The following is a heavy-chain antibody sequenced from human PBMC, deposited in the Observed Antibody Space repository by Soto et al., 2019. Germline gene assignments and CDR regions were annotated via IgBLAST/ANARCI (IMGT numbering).Heavy chain of an antibody. CDR2: IYHTGST. CDR1: GGSISTVGHY. D-gene: IGHD1-1*01. J-gene: IGHJ4*02. V-gene: IGHV4-31*03. Sequence: PSETLSLTCSVSGGSISTVGHYWTWIRQPPGKGLEWIGSIYHTGSTYYSKSLRSRLTMSVDTSKSQFSLRLSSVTAADTAVYYCARATGTLRSRNCDYWGQGSLGTVSS. CDR3: ARATGTLRSRNCDY.